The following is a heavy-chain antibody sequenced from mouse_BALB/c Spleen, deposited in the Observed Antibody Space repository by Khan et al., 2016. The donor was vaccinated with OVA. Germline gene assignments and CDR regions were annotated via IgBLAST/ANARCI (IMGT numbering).Heavy chain of an antibody. CDR3: ARKNGSDFDY. Sequence: IQLVQSGPELVKPGASVKISCKASGYSFTGYFMNWVMQSHGKSLELIGRINPHIGETFYNQKFTGKATLTVDESSSTAHMELRSLASEDSAVYYCARKNGSDFDYWGQGTTLTVSS. J-gene: IGHJ2*01. CDR2: INPHIGET. V-gene: IGHV1-20*02. D-gene: IGHD1-1*01. CDR1: GYSFTGYF.